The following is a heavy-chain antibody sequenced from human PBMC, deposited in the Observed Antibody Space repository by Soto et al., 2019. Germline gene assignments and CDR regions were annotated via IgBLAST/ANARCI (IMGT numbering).Heavy chain of an antibody. CDR3: ARAFSLEWLLCGY. D-gene: IGHD3-3*01. CDR1: GFTFSSYA. V-gene: IGHV3-30-3*01. CDR2: ISYDGSNK. J-gene: IGHJ4*02. Sequence: GGSLRLSCAASGFTFSSYAMHWVRQAPGKGLEWVAVISYDGSNKYYADSVKGRFTISRDNSKNTLYLQMNSLRAEDTAVYYCARAFSLEWLLCGYWGQGTLVTVSS.